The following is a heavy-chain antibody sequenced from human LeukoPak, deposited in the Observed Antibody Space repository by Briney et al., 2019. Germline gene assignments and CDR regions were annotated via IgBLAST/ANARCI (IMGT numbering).Heavy chain of an antibody. CDR3: ARLDILTGYYIDY. Sequence: PSETLSLTCTVYGGTISSSSYYWGWIRQPPGKGLEWIGSIYYSRSTYYIPSLKRRGTISVDTSKNQFSLKLSSVTAADTAVYYCARLDILTGYYIDYWGQGTLVTVSS. CDR2: IYYSRST. V-gene: IGHV4-39*01. J-gene: IGHJ4*02. CDR1: GGTISSSSYY. D-gene: IGHD3-9*01.